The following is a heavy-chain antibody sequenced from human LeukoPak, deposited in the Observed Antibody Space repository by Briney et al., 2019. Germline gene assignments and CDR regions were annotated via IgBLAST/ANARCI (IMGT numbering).Heavy chain of an antibody. CDR1: GFTFSSYA. V-gene: IGHV3-30*04. CDR2: ISYDGSNK. D-gene: IGHD5-12*01. J-gene: IGHJ3*02. CDR3: ARDFIVATTNEALDI. Sequence: GGSLRPSCAASGFTFSSYAMHWVRQAPGKGLEWVAVISYDGSNKYYADSVKGRFTISRDNSKNTLYLQMNGLRAEDTAVYYCARDFIVATTNEALDIWGQGTMVTVSS.